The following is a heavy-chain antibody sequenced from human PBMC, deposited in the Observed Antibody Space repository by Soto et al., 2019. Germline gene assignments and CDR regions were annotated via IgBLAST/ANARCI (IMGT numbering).Heavy chain of an antibody. V-gene: IGHV5-51*01. CDR2: IYSGDSNT. Sequence: GESLKISCKGSGYSFSTYWVAWVRQMPGKGLEWMGSIYSGDSNTRYSPSFQGQVTISADKSVSTAYLQWRSLKASDTAMYYCATWRSSGWFDYWGQGSQVTVSS. CDR1: GYSFSTYW. J-gene: IGHJ4*02. CDR3: ATWRSSGWFDY. D-gene: IGHD3-22*01.